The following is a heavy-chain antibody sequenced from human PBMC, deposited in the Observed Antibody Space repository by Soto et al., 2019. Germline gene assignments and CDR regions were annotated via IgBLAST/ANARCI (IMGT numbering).Heavy chain of an antibody. V-gene: IGHV3-9*01. Sequence: GGSLRLSCAASGFTFDDYAMHWVRQAPGKGLEWVSGISWNSGSIGYADSVKGRFTISRDNAKNSLYLQMNSLRAEDTALYYCAKEVYSGYDYFDYWGQGTLVTVSS. CDR2: ISWNSGSI. J-gene: IGHJ4*02. CDR1: GFTFDDYA. D-gene: IGHD5-12*01. CDR3: AKEVYSGYDYFDY.